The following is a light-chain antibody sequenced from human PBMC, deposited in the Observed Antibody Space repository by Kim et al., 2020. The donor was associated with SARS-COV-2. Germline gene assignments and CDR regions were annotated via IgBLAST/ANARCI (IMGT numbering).Light chain of an antibody. CDR2: RNN. CDR1: SSNIGSNY. J-gene: IGLJ1*01. CDR3: SAWDDSLSGYV. V-gene: IGLV1-47*01. Sequence: ELTQPPSASGTPGQRVTISCSGGSSNIGSNYVYWYQHLPGTTPKLLIYRNNQRPSGVPYRFSGSTSATSASLAISGLRSEDEADYYCSAWDDSLSGYVFGSGTKVTVL.